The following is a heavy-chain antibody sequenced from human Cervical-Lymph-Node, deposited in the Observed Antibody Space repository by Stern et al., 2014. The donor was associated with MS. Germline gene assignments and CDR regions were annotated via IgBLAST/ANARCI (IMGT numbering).Heavy chain of an antibody. CDR2: ISPYNGNT. D-gene: IGHD1-26*01. CDR3: ARERPIYGGNYYTRAFDY. Sequence: QVQLVESGAEVKKPGASVKVSCKTSGYTLTSYGISWVRQAPGQGLEWMGWISPYNGNTNYAQKLQGRVTMTTDTSTSTAYMELRSLRSDDTAVYYCARERPIYGGNYYTRAFDYWGQGTLVTVSS. V-gene: IGHV1-18*01. J-gene: IGHJ4*02. CDR1: GYTLTSYG.